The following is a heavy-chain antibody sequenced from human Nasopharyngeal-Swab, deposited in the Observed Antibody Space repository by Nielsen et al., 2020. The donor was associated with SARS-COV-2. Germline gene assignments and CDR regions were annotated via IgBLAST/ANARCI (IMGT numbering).Heavy chain of an antibody. CDR3: ASAVTGPLY. V-gene: IGHV3-53*01. J-gene: IGHJ1*01. D-gene: IGHD4-11*01. CDR1: GFNVSNNY. Sequence: GGSLKISCAASGFNVSNNYMTWVRQAPGKRLEWVSIIYSSGSIYHADSVKGRFIISRDTSKNTLSLRMNSLRVEDTAVYYCASAVTGPLYWGQGTLVTVSS. CDR2: IYSSGSI.